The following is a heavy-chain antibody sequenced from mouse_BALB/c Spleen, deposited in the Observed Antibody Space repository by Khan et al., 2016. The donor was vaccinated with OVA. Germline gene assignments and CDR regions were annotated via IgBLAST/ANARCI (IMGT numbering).Heavy chain of an antibody. CDR3: TRMDNTSLDY. Sequence: QVQLQQSGTELARPGTSVKLSCKASGYIFSDYYISWVKQRTGQGLEWMGEIYPGSGNTYYNENFKDKASLTADKSSNTVYIQLSSLSYEDSADYFCTRMDNTSLDYWGQGSSVTVAS. J-gene: IGHJ2*02. D-gene: IGHD1-3*01. V-gene: IGHV1-77*01. CDR1: GYIFSDYY. CDR2: IYPGSGNT.